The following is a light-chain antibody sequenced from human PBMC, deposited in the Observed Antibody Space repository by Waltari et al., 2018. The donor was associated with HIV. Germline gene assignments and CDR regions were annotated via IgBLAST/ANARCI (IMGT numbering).Light chain of an antibody. Sequence: QSVLTQPPSASGTPGQRVNISCSGGSSNIGSNPVNWYRQFPGEAPKLLIYTNSQRPSGVPDLFSGSKSGTSASLAISGLQSEDEADFYCAVWDDSLRSVLFGGGTRLTVL. CDR3: AVWDDSLRSVL. CDR2: TNS. J-gene: IGLJ3*02. CDR1: SSNIGSNP. V-gene: IGLV1-44*01.